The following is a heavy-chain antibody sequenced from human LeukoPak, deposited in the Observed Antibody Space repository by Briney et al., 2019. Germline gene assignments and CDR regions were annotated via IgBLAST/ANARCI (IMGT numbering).Heavy chain of an antibody. J-gene: IGHJ5*02. Sequence: PGGSLRLSCAASGFTFSSYAMSWVRQAPGKGLEWVSAISGSGGSAYYADSVKGRFTISRDNSKNTLYLQMNSLRAEDTAVYYCAKEAVVVPVAIAPYNWFDPWGQGTLVTVSS. CDR1: GFTFSSYA. D-gene: IGHD2-2*01. CDR2: ISGSGGSA. V-gene: IGHV3-23*01. CDR3: AKEAVVVPVAIAPYNWFDP.